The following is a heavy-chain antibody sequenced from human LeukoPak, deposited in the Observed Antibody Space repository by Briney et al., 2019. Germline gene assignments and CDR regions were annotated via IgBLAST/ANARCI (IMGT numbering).Heavy chain of an antibody. V-gene: IGHV3-30*18. CDR2: ISYDGTNK. Sequence: GGSLRLSCAASGFTFSNYDMHWVRQAPGKGLEWVAVISYDGTNKYYADSVKGRFTISRDNSKSTLYLQMNSLRAEDAAVYYCAKENDFVYWGQGTLVTVSS. J-gene: IGHJ4*02. CDR3: AKENDFVY. CDR1: GFTFSNYD. D-gene: IGHD3-3*01.